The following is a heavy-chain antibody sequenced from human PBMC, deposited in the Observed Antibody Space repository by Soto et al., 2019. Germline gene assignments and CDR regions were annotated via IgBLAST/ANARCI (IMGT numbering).Heavy chain of an antibody. CDR3: AKTRGAMVYAISVYGMDV. CDR1: GFTFSSFA. V-gene: IGHV3-23*01. Sequence: GGSLRLSCAVSGFTFSSFALNWVRQAPGKGLEWVSIISGSADSTFYADSVKGRFTISRDNSKNMLYLQINSLRAEDTAVYYCAKTRGAMVYAISVYGMDVWGQGTTVTVSS. D-gene: IGHD2-8*01. J-gene: IGHJ6*02. CDR2: ISGSADST.